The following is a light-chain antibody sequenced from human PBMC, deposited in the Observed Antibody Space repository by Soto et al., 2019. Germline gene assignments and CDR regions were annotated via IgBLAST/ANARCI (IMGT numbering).Light chain of an antibody. CDR2: GAS. J-gene: IGKJ4*01. CDR1: QSVSSSY. Sequence: EIVLTQSPGTLSLSPGERATLSCRASQSVSSSYLGWYQQKLGQAPRLLIYGASSRATGIPDRFSGSGSGTDFTLTISRLEPEDFAVYYCQQYGSSPLTFGGGTKVEIK. CDR3: QQYGSSPLT. V-gene: IGKV3-20*01.